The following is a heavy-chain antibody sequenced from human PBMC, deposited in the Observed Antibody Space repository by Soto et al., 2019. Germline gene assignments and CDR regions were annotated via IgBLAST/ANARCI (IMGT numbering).Heavy chain of an antibody. CDR3: ARAAPYYDILTGLDFDY. Sequence: SVKVSCKASGGTFSSYAISWVRQAPGQGLEWMGGIIPIFGTANYAQKFQGRVTITADESTSTAYMELSSLRSEDTAVYYCARAAPYYDILTGLDFDYWGQGTLVTVSS. D-gene: IGHD3-9*01. J-gene: IGHJ4*02. CDR1: GGTFSSYA. V-gene: IGHV1-69*13. CDR2: IIPIFGTA.